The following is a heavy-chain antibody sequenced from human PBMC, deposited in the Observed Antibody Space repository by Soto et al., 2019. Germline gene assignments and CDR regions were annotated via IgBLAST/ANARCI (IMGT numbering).Heavy chain of an antibody. D-gene: IGHD2-15*01. Sequence: SETLSLTCTVSGGSMSSYYWTWLRQSPGRGLEWIGYISYSGSTYYNPSLKSRVTISADTSKNQFSLRMNSMIAADTAVYYCARADPDASVGYWGQGALVTVSS. CDR2: ISYSGST. CDR1: GGSMSSYY. CDR3: ARADPDASVGY. J-gene: IGHJ4*02. V-gene: IGHV4-59*01.